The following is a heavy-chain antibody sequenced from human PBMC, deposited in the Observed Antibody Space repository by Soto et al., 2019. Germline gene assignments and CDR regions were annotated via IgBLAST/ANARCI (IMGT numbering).Heavy chain of an antibody. D-gene: IGHD3-9*01. CDR1: GFSFDDYA. CDR2: INYNSDAM. CDR3: ARITGAYYDILTGYDAFDI. J-gene: IGHJ3*02. V-gene: IGHV3-9*01. Sequence: GGSLRLSCTGSGFSFDDYAMHWVRQVPGKGLEWVAGINYNSDAMGYADSVKGRFTISRDNAKNSLYLQMNSLRAEDTAVYYSARITGAYYDILTGYDAFDIWGQGTMVTVSS.